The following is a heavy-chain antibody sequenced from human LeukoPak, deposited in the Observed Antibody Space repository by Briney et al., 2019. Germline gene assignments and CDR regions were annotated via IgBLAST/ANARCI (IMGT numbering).Heavy chain of an antibody. D-gene: IGHD3-9*01. CDR1: GGSFSGFY. CDR3: ARGITILIQSWFDP. CDR2: VYNSRST. V-gene: IGHV4-34*01. J-gene: IGHJ5*02. Sequence: SETLSLTCAVYGGSFSGFYWSWIRQPPGKGLEWRGEVYNSRSTNYNPSLKSRVTTTVETSKTHFSLKLSSVTAADTAVYYCARGITILIQSWFDPRGQGTLVTVSS.